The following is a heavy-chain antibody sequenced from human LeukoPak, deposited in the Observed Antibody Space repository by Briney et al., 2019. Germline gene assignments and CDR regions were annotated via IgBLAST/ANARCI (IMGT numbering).Heavy chain of an antibody. J-gene: IGHJ4*02. CDR3: ARYNLRKNFDY. V-gene: IGHV4-59*01. D-gene: IGHD1-14*01. CDR2: IYYSGST. Sequence: QPSETLSLTCTVSGGSISTYFWSWIRQPPGKGLEWTGYIYYSGSTNCNPSLKSRVTISVDTSKNQFSLKLSSVTAADTAVYYCARYNLRKNFDYWGQGTLVTVSS. CDR1: GGSISTYF.